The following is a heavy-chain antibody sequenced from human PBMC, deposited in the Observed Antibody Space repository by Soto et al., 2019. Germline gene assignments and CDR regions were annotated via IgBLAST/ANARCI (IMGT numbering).Heavy chain of an antibody. V-gene: IGHV3-74*01. D-gene: IGHD4-17*01. CDR1: GFPFVGEW. CDR3: VRCYGDPAA. J-gene: IGHJ1*01. Sequence: EVLLVESGGGIVQPGGSLRLSCAASGFPFVGEWMHWVRQGPGQGLVWVSRMNKDGSIIAYADSVRGRFTISRDNAKSTSYLHLNNLGPEDTALYICVRCYGDPAAWVEGTPVIV. CDR2: MNKDGSII.